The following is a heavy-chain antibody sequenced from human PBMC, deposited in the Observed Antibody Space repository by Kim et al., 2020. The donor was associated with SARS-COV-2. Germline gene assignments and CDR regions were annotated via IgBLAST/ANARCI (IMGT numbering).Heavy chain of an antibody. J-gene: IGHJ6*02. CDR1: GFTFSDYY. CDR3: ARDFPHSYCSSTSCYGENYYYYYGMDV. CDR2: ISSSSSYT. V-gene: IGHV3-11*05. Sequence: GGSLRLSCAASGFTFSDYYMSWIRQAPGKGLEWVSYISSSSSYTNYADSVKGRFTISRDNAKNSLYLQMNSLRAEDTAVYYCARDFPHSYCSSTSCYGENYYYYYGMDVWGQGTTVTVSS. D-gene: IGHD2-2*01.